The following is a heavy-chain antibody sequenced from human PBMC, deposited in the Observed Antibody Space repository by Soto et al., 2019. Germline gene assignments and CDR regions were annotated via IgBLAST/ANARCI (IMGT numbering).Heavy chain of an antibody. Sequence: PGGSLRLSCAASGFTFSSYAMSWVRQAPGKGLEWVSAISGSGGSTYYADSVKGRLTISRDNAKNSLYLQMNSLRSDDTAIYYCAREYRPYDSWGQGTLVTVSS. J-gene: IGHJ4*02. CDR2: ISGSGGST. D-gene: IGHD3-16*02. CDR3: AREYRPYDS. V-gene: IGHV3-23*01. CDR1: GFTFSSYA.